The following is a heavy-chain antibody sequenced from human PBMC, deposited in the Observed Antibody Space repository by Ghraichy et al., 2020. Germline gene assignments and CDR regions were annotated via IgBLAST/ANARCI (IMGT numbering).Heavy chain of an antibody. CDR3: ARDESYDFWSGYPP. D-gene: IGHD3-3*01. CDR1: GYTFTGYS. CDR2: INPNSGGT. Sequence: ASVKVSCKASGYTFTGYSMHWVRQAPGQGLEWMGWINPNSGGTNYAQKFQGRVTMTRDTSISTAYMELSRLRSDDTAVYYCARDESYDFWSGYPPWGQGTLVPVSS. V-gene: IGHV1-2*02. J-gene: IGHJ5*02.